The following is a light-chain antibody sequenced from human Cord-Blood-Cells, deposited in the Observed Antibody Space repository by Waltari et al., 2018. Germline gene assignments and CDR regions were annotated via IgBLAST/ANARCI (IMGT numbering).Light chain of an antibody. J-gene: IGLJ1*01. V-gene: IGLV2-8*01. Sequence: QSPLTQPPSASGPPGQSVTIPCTGTSRDVGGFNYVSWYQQHPGKAPKLMIYEVSKRPSGVPDRFAGSKSGNTASLTVSGLQAEDEADYYCSSYAGSNNYVFGTGTKVTVL. CDR2: EVS. CDR1: SRDVGGFNY. CDR3: SSYAGSNNYV.